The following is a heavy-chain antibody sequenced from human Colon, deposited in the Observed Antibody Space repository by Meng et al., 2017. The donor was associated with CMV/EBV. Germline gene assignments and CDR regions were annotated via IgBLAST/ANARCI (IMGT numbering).Heavy chain of an antibody. D-gene: IGHD5-18*01. CDR2: ISSDGRTI. CDR1: GFTFSTYE. CDR3: ARSGYNYGSGFDY. J-gene: IGHJ4*02. Sequence: GESLKISCVGSGFTFSTYEFNWVRQAPGKGLEWVSYISSDGRTIYYADSVKGRFTTSRDNARDSLYLQMNSLRAEDTAVYYCARSGYNYGSGFDYWDQGTLVTVSS. V-gene: IGHV3-48*03.